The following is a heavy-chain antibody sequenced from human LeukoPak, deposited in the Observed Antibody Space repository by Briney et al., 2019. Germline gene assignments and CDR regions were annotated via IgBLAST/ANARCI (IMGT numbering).Heavy chain of an antibody. CDR3: ARARFRQLTRTCPLDY. D-gene: IGHD3-3*01. J-gene: IGHJ4*02. V-gene: IGHV1-2*04. CDR2: ISPNSGGT. Sequence: GASVKVSCKASGYTFTGYHMHWVRQAPGQGLEWMGWISPNSGGTNYAQKFQGWVTMTRDTSISTAYMELSRLRSDDTAVYYCARARFRQLTRTCPLDYWGQGTLVTVSS. CDR1: GYTFTGYH.